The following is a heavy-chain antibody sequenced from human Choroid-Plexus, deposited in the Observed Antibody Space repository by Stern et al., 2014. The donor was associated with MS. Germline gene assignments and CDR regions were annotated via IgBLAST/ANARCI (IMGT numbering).Heavy chain of an antibody. CDR3: ARAYTYYSNSAGY. D-gene: IGHD3-10*01. V-gene: IGHV1-69*01. Sequence: VQLVESGAEVKKPGSSVKVSCKASGGTFSSYEITWVRHAPGQGLEWMGGIIPTFDTPTYAQKFQDRVTISADESTRTAYMELSSLKSEDTAIYFCARAYTYYSNSAGYWGQGTLVTVSS. CDR1: GGTFSSYE. J-gene: IGHJ4*02. CDR2: IIPTFDTP.